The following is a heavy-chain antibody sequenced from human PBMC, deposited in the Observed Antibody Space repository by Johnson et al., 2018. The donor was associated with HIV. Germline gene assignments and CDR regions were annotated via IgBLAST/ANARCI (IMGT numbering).Heavy chain of an antibody. J-gene: IGHJ3*02. CDR1: GFIFSSYG. CDR2: ISYDGSNK. D-gene: IGHD6-6*01. CDR3: AKGESSSSEPDAFDI. Sequence: QVQLVESGGGVVQPGRSLRLSCAASGFIFSSYGMHWVRQAPGKGLEWVAVISYDGSNKYYADSVKGRFTISRDNSKNTRYLQMNSLRAEDTAVYYCAKGESSSSEPDAFDIWGQGTMVTVSS. V-gene: IGHV3-30*18.